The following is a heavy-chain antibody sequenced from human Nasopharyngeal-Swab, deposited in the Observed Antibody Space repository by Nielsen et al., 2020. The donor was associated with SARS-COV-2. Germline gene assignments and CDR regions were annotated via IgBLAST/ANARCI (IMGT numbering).Heavy chain of an antibody. J-gene: IGHJ6*02. D-gene: IGHD3-10*01. CDR2: IKQDGSEK. CDR1: GFTFSSYW. Sequence: LSLTCAASGFTFSSYWMSWVRQAPGKGLEWVANIKQDGSEKYYVDSVKGRFTISRDNAKNSLYLQMNSLRAEDTAVYYCARDFYGSGSYYNAYGMDVWGLGTTVTVPS. CDR3: ARDFYGSGSYYNAYGMDV. V-gene: IGHV3-7*01.